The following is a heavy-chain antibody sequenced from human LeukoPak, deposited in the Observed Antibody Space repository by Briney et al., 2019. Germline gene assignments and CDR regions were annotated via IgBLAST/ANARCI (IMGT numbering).Heavy chain of an antibody. D-gene: IGHD2-2*01. Sequence: KPGGSLRLSCAASGFTFSSYSMNWVRQAPGKGLEWVSSISSSSSYIYYADSVKGRFTISRDNSKNTLYLQMNSLRAEDTAVYYCAKEYQLQKSFDYWGQGTLVTVSS. J-gene: IGHJ4*02. V-gene: IGHV3-21*04. CDR1: GFTFSSYS. CDR2: ISSSSSYI. CDR3: AKEYQLQKSFDY.